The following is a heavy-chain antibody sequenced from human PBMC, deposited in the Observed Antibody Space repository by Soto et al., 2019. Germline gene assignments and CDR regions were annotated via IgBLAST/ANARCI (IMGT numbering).Heavy chain of an antibody. CDR2: IYPGDSDT. CDR1: GDSFTSYG. V-gene: IGHV5-51*01. CDR3: ARLSCSSTSCYQAYYYYYGMDV. J-gene: IGHJ6*02. Sequence: EFMKSSSRGSGDSFTSYGLDGVRQIPGKGVDWMVIIYPGDSDTRYSPSFQGQVTISADKSISTAYLQWSSLKASDTAMYYCARLSCSSTSCYQAYYYYYGMDVWGQGTMFTVSS. D-gene: IGHD2-2*01.